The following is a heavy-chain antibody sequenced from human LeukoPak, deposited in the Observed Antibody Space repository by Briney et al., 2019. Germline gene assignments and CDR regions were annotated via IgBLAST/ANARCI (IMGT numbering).Heavy chain of an antibody. D-gene: IGHD1-14*01. CDR1: GDSVSSNTGA. J-gene: IGHJ4*02. CDR2: TYYRSKWNN. V-gene: IGHV6-1*01. CDR3: AREVFKYGRFYFDD. Sequence: SQTLSLTCGISGDSVSSNTGAWNWIRQSPSRGLEWLGKTYYRSKWNNDYAVSVKDRITINPDTSKDQFSLQLNSVTPEDTAVYYCAREVFKYGRFYFDDWGQGTPVTVSS.